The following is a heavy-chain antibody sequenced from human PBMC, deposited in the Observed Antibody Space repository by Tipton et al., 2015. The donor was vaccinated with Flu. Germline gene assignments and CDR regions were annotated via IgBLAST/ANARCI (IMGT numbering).Heavy chain of an antibody. Sequence: TLSLTCTVSGGSISSYYWSWIRQPAGKGLEWIGRIYTSGSTNYNPSLKSRVTMSVDTSTNQFSLKLSSVTAADTAVYYCARSARIAAGYWYFDLWGRGTLVTVSS. CDR3: ARSARIAAGYWYFDL. CDR1: GGSISSYY. V-gene: IGHV4-4*07. J-gene: IGHJ2*01. D-gene: IGHD6-13*01. CDR2: IYTSGST.